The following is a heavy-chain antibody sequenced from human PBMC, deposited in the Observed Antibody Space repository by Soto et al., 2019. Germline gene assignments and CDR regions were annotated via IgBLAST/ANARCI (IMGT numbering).Heavy chain of an antibody. J-gene: IGHJ6*02. V-gene: IGHV1-69*06. Sequence: QVQLVQSGAEVKKPGSSVKVSCKASGGTFSSYAISWVRQAPGQGLEWMGGIIPIFGTANYAQKFQGRVTITADKSTSTAYMELSSLRSEDTAVYYCARGRGGATTHDYYYYGMDVWGQGTTVTVSS. CDR3: ARGRGGATTHDYYYYGMDV. D-gene: IGHD1-26*01. CDR2: IIPIFGTA. CDR1: GGTFSSYA.